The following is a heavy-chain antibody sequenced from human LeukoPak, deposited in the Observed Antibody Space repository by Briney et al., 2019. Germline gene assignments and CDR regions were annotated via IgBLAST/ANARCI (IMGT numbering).Heavy chain of an antibody. J-gene: IGHJ4*02. D-gene: IGHD6-19*01. CDR1: GFTFGDYL. Sequence: GGSLRLSCTASGFTFGDYLMSWFRQAPGKGLEWVGFISGGTTEYAASVKGRFTISRDDSTSITYLQMNSLTTEDTAVYYCSRGSGWLSVYWGQGTLVTVSS. CDR2: ISGGTT. CDR3: SRGSGWLSVY. V-gene: IGHV3-49*03.